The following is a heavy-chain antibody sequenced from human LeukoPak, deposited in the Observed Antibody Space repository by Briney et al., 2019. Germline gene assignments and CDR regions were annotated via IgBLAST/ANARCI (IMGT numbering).Heavy chain of an antibody. J-gene: IGHJ3*02. Sequence: GSLELSCAASGFTFRSYSMNWVRQAPGKGLEWGSGICGSGSSTFDADSVKGRFTISRDNSKNTLFLQMNSLRAEDTALYCAKDYRMIAFGGVIGIDAFDIWGQGTMVTVSS. V-gene: IGHV3-23*01. CDR2: ICGSGSST. CDR3: AKDYRMIAFGGVIGIDAFDI. CDR1: GFTFRSYS. D-gene: IGHD3-16*02.